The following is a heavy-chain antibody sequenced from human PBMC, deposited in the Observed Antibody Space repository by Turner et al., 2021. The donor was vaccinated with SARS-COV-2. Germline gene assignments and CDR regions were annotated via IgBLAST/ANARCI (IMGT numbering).Heavy chain of an antibody. CDR1: GFNFDDYA. D-gene: IGHD6-6*01. Sequence: EVQLVESGGGLVQPGRSLRLSCAASGFNFDDYAIHWVRQAPGKGLEWVSGISWNSGTIGYADSVKGRFTISRDNAKNSLYLQMNSLRAEDTALYYCTKEFARPDYYYYGMDVWGQGTTVTVSS. CDR2: ISWNSGTI. J-gene: IGHJ6*02. V-gene: IGHV3-9*01. CDR3: TKEFARPDYYYYGMDV.